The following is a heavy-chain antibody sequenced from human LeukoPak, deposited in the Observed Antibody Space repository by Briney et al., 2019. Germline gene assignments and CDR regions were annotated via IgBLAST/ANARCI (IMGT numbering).Heavy chain of an antibody. Sequence: ASVKVSCKASGYTFTSYGISWVRQAPGQGLEWMGWISAYNGNTNYAQKLQGRVTMTTDTSTSTAYMELRSLRADDTAVCYCARDCSGGSCYSAYNWFDPWGQGTLVTVSS. CDR1: GYTFTSYG. D-gene: IGHD2-15*01. CDR3: ARDCSGGSCYSAYNWFDP. J-gene: IGHJ5*02. V-gene: IGHV1-18*01. CDR2: ISAYNGNT.